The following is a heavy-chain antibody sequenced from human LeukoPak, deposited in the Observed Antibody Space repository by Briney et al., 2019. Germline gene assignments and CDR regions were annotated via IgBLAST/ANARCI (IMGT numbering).Heavy chain of an antibody. D-gene: IGHD2-2*01. Sequence: ATVKISCKVSGYTFTDYYMHWVQQAPGKGLEWMGLVDPEDGETIYAEKFPGRVTITADTSTDTAYMELSSLRSEDTAVYYRATWSMLGYCSSTSRHYFDYWGQGTLVTVSS. CDR1: GYTFTDYY. CDR2: VDPEDGET. J-gene: IGHJ4*02. V-gene: IGHV1-69-2*01. CDR3: ATWSMLGYCSSTSRHYFDY.